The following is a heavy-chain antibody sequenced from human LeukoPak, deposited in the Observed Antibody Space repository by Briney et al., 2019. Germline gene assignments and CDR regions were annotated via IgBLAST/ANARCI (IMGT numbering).Heavy chain of an antibody. Sequence: EASETLSLTCTDSGGSISTYSWSWIRQPPARRPETIGYIYYTGSTNYNPSLKSLVTMSVDTSKNQFSLKLTSVTAADTAVYYCARLRDPTYYDIPGYLDYWGQGALVTVSS. J-gene: IGHJ4*02. CDR1: GGSISTYS. CDR3: ARLRDPTYYDIPGYLDY. V-gene: IGHV4-59*01. D-gene: IGHD3-9*01. CDR2: IYYTGST.